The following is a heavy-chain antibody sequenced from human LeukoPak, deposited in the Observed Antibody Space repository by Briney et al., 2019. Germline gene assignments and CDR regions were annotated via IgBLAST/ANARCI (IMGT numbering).Heavy chain of an antibody. Sequence: ASVTVSCKASGGTFSSYAISWVRQAPGQGLEWMGGIIPIFGTANYAQKFQGRVTITADESTSTAYMELSSLRSEDTAVYYCARVRVGATDYYYYYMDVWGKGTTVTVSS. J-gene: IGHJ6*03. CDR1: GGTFSSYA. D-gene: IGHD1-26*01. CDR3: ARVRVGATDYYYYYMDV. V-gene: IGHV1-69*13. CDR2: IIPIFGTA.